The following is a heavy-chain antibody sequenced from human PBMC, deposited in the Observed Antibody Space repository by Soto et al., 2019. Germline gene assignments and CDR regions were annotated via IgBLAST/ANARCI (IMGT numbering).Heavy chain of an antibody. J-gene: IGHJ4*02. D-gene: IGHD4-17*01. V-gene: IGHV4-59*08. CDR1: GGSISSYY. CDR2: IYYSGST. Sequence: SETLSLTCTVSGGSISSYYWSWIRQPPGKGLEWIGYIYYSGSTNYNPSLKSRVTISVDTSKNQFSLKLSSVTAADTAVYYCESRVNGDYAGYYFNYWGQESLVTFSS. CDR3: ESRVNGDYAGYYFNY.